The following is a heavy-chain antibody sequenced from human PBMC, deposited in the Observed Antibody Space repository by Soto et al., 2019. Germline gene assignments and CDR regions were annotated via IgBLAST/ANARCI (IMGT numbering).Heavy chain of an antibody. CDR2: ISYDGSNK. CDR1: GFTFSSYG. V-gene: IGHV3-30*18. J-gene: IGHJ4*02. CDR3: AKLKSGSVVVAAIGY. Sequence: GGSLRLSCAASGFTFSSYGMHWVRQAPGKGLEWVAVISYDGSNKYYADSVKGRFTISRDNSKNTLYLQMNSLRAEDTAVYYCAKLKSGSVVVAAIGYWGQGTLVTVSS. D-gene: IGHD2-15*01.